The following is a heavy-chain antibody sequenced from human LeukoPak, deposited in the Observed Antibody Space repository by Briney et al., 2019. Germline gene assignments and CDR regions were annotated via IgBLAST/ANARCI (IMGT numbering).Heavy chain of an antibody. V-gene: IGHV3-15*01. CDR3: AAVGEWLSNAFNL. Sequence: GSLRLSCAASGFSISIAWMSWVRQAPGKGLEWVGRIKSKGDGETRDYAAPVKDRFIISRDDPKNMLYLQMNSLKTEDTAIYYCAAVGEWLSNAFNLWGQGTMVTVSA. CDR2: IKSKGDGETR. CDR1: GFSISIAW. D-gene: IGHD3-22*01. J-gene: IGHJ3*01.